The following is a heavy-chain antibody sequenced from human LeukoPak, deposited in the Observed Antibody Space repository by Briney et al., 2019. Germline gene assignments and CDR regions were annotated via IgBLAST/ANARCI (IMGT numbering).Heavy chain of an antibody. V-gene: IGHV1-18*01. D-gene: IGHD2-15*01. J-gene: IGHJ4*02. CDR3: ARGAIDIVVVVAATFFDY. Sequence: ASVKVSCKASGYTFTSYGISWVRQAPGQGLKWMGWISAYNGNTNYAQKLQGRVTMTTDTSTSTAYMELRSLRSDDTAVYYCARGAIDIVVVVAATFFDYWGQGTLVTASS. CDR1: GYTFTSYG. CDR2: ISAYNGNT.